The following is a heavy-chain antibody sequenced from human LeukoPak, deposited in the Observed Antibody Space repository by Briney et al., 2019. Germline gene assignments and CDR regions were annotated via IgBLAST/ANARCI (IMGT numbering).Heavy chain of an antibody. CDR1: GFTFSSYA. Sequence: PGGSLRLSCAASGFTFSSYAMSWVRQAPGEGVGWGSAISGSGGSTYYADSVKGRFTVSRDNSKNTLYLQMNSLRAEDTAVYYCARDSITGDNSLDFWGRGTLVTVSS. V-gene: IGHV3-23*01. J-gene: IGHJ4*02. CDR2: ISGSGGST. D-gene: IGHD7-27*01. CDR3: ARDSITGDNSLDF.